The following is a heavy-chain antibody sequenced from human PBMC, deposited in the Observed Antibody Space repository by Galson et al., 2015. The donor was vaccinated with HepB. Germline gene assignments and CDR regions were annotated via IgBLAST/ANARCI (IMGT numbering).Heavy chain of an antibody. J-gene: IGHJ4*02. CDR2: ISYDGSNK. Sequence: SLRLSCAASGFTFSSYAMHWVRQAPGKGLEWVAVISYDGSNKYYADSVKGRFTISRDNSKNTLYLQMNSLRAEDTAVYYCARGQKWLVRGVDYWGQGTLVTVSS. CDR1: GFTFSSYA. CDR3: ARGQKWLVRGVDY. V-gene: IGHV3-30*04. D-gene: IGHD6-19*01.